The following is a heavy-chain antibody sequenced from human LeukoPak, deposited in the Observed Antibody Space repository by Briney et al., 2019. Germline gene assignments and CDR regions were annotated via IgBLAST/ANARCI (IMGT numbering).Heavy chain of an antibody. V-gene: IGHV1-2*02. CDR2: INPNSGGT. CDR3: ARSGRGTMVRGAVYDP. J-gene: IGHJ5*02. Sequence: ASVKVSCKASGYTFTGYYMHWARQAPGQGLEWMGWINPNSGGTNYAQKFQGRVTMTRDTSISTAYMELSRLRSDDTAVYYCARSGRGTMVRGAVYDPWGQGTLVTVSS. D-gene: IGHD3-10*01. CDR1: GYTFTGYY.